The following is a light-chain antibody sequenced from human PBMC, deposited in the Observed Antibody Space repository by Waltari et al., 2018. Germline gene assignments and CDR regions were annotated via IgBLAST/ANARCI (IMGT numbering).Light chain of an antibody. CDR2: SAS. J-gene: IGKJ1*01. V-gene: IGKV1-39*01. CDR1: QNIGND. Sequence: DIQVTQSPSSLSAPVGDRVSITCRASQNIGNDLNWYQHKPGKAPKLLIYSASSLQSGVPSRFSGSGAGTDFTLTITSLQPEDFATYYCQETYSSPPSTFGPGTKVESK. CDR3: QETYSSPPST.